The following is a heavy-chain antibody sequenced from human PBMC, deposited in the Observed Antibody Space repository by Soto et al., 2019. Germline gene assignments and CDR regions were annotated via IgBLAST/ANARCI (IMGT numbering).Heavy chain of an antibody. J-gene: IGHJ6*03. CDR1: GGSISSYY. D-gene: IGHD2-15*01. V-gene: IGHV4-59*01. Sequence: SETLSLTCTVSGGSISSYYWSWIRQPPGKGLEWIGYIYYSGSTNYNPSLKSRVTISVDTSKNQFSLKLSSVTAADTAVYYCARVRCSSGSCYSDYYYYMDVWGKGTTVTVSS. CDR2: IYYSGST. CDR3: ARVRCSSGSCYSDYYYYMDV.